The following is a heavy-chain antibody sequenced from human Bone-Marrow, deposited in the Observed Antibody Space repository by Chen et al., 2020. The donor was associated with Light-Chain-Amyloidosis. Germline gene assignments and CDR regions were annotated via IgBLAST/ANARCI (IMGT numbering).Heavy chain of an antibody. CDR1: GGSFSGYY. Sequence: QVQLQQWGAGLLKPSETLSLTCAVYGGSFSGYYWSWIRQPPGKGLEWIGEINHSGSTNYNPTLNSLVTISVDTSKNQFFLKLSSVTAADTAVYYCARGGTGITRGSFDVDYWGQGTLVTVAS. D-gene: IGHD1-20*01. CDR3: ARGGTGITRGSFDVDY. J-gene: IGHJ4*02. CDR2: INHSGST. V-gene: IGHV4-34*01.